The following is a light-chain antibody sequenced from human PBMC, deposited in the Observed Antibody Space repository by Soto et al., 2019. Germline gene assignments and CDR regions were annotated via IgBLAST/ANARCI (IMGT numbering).Light chain of an antibody. Sequence: EIVLTQSPGTLSLSPGERATLSCRASQSVSSSYLAWYQQKPGQAPRLLIYGASSRATGIPDRXXXXXXXXXXXXTISRLEPEDFAVYYCQQYGSSYTFGQGTKLEIK. V-gene: IGKV3-20*01. CDR2: GAS. J-gene: IGKJ2*01. CDR3: QQYGSSYT. CDR1: QSVSSSY.